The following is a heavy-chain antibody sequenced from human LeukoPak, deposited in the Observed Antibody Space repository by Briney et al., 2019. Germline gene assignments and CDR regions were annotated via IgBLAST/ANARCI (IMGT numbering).Heavy chain of an antibody. J-gene: IGHJ4*02. CDR3: ARDILTGLDY. CDR2: IYTSGST. Sequence: SQTLSLTCTVSGGSISSGSYYWSWIRPPAGKGLEWIGRIYTSGSTNYNPSLKSRVTISVDTSKNQFSLKLSSVTAADTAVYYCARDILTGLDYWGQGTLVTVSS. V-gene: IGHV4-61*02. CDR1: GGSISSGSYY. D-gene: IGHD3-9*01.